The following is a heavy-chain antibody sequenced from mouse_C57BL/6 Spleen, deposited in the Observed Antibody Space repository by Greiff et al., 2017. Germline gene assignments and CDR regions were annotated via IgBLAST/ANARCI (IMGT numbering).Heavy chain of an antibody. Sequence: VQVVEPGAELMKPGASVKLSCKASGYTFTGYWIEWVKQRPGHGLEWIGEILPGSGSTNYNEKFKGKATITADTSSSTAYMQLSSLTTEDSAVYYCARSWAGTWFAYWGQGTLVTVSA. V-gene: IGHV1-9*01. J-gene: IGHJ3*01. D-gene: IGHD4-1*01. CDR1: GYTFTGYW. CDR2: ILPGSGST. CDR3: ARSWAGTWFAY.